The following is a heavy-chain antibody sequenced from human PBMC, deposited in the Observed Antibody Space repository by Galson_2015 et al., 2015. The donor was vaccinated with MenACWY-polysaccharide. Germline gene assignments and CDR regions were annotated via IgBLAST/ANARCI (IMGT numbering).Heavy chain of an antibody. D-gene: IGHD2-21*01. CDR3: ARERATVIADSNGMDV. Sequence: SLRLSCAAYGFDFTRYSMNWVRQAPGKGLEWLSYITGSSDTIYYADSVKGRFTISRDNAQNSLVLQLRSLTVEDTAVYYCARERATVIADSNGMDVWGQGTAVTVSS. V-gene: IGHV3-48*01. J-gene: IGHJ6*02. CDR2: ITGSSDTI. CDR1: GFDFTRYS.